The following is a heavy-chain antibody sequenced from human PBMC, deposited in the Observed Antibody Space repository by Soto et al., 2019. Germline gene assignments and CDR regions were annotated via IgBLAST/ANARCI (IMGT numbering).Heavy chain of an antibody. D-gene: IGHD6-19*01. CDR2: MNPNSGNT. J-gene: IGHJ6*01. V-gene: IGHV1-8*01. CDR1: GYTFTSYD. CDR3: ARGEVLGWLVPWRLYHDDGMDV. Sequence: QVQLVQSGAEVKKPGASVKVSCKASGYTFTSYDINWVRQATGQGLEWMGWMNPNSGNTGYAQKLQGRGTMTRNTSISTAYMELSSLRSEDTDVYYCARGEVLGWLVPWRLYHDDGMDVW.